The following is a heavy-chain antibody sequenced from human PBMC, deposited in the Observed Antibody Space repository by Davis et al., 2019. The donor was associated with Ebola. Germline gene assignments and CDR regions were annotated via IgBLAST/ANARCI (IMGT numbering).Heavy chain of an antibody. J-gene: IGHJ4*02. D-gene: IGHD1-26*01. CDR2: IRKSSSMT. CDR3: AREGYSGSYIDY. V-gene: IGHV3-48*02. Sequence: PGGSLRLSCAASGFTFSSFAMNWVRQAPGKGLEWISYIRKSSSMTYYAESVKGRFTNYRDDAKNSLFLQLSSLRDEDTGVYYCAREGYSGSYIDYWGQGTLVTVSS. CDR1: GFTFSSFA.